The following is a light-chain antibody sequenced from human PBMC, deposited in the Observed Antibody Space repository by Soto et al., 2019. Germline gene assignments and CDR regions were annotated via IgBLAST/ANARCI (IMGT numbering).Light chain of an antibody. J-gene: IGKJ1*01. CDR1: QRISSW. CDR2: DAS. Sequence: DIQMTQSPSTLSASVGDRVTITCRASQRISSWLAWYQQKPGKAPKLLIYDASSLESGVPSRFSGSGSGTEFTLTISSLQPDEFATYYCQQYSSYSRTFGQGTKVEIK. CDR3: QQYSSYSRT. V-gene: IGKV1-5*01.